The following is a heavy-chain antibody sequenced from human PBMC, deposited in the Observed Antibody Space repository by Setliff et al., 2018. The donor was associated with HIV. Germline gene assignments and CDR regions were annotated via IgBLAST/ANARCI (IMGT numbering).Heavy chain of an antibody. V-gene: IGHV4-34*01. CDR2: VTHSGST. CDR1: GGSLSGSY. Sequence: SETLSLTCAVYGGSLSGSYWTFIRQSPGKGQEWIGEVTHSGSTTYDPSLKSRIPISVDTSKNQFSLKLTSATAADMGVYYCARGRKKTLAVSGTRYFDFWGQGTLVTVSS. J-gene: IGHJ4*02. CDR3: ARGRKKTLAVSGTRYFDF. D-gene: IGHD6-19*01.